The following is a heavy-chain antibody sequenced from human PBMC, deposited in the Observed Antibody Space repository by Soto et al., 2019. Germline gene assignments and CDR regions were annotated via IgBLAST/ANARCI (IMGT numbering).Heavy chain of an antibody. J-gene: IGHJ4*02. V-gene: IGHV3-23*01. Sequence: GGSLRLSCAASGFTFSNCAMSWVRQAPGKGLEWVSAIGGSGVSTYYADSVKGRFTISRDNSKNTLYLQMNSLRAEDTAVYYCARFPANYDILTGPVDYWGQGTLVPVSS. CDR2: IGGSGVST. D-gene: IGHD3-9*01. CDR1: GFTFSNCA. CDR3: ARFPANYDILTGPVDY.